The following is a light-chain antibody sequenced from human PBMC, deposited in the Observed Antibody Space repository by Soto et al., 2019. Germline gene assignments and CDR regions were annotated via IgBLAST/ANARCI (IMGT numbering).Light chain of an antibody. V-gene: IGKV3-20*01. J-gene: IGKJ3*01. CDR3: QQYGSSPKVFT. Sequence: EIVLTQSPGTLSLSPGERATLSCRASQSVSSSYSAWYQQKPGQAPRLLIYGASSRATGIPDRFSGSGSGTDFTLTISRLEPEDFAVYYCQQYGSSPKVFTFGPGTKVDIK. CDR2: GAS. CDR1: QSVSSSY.